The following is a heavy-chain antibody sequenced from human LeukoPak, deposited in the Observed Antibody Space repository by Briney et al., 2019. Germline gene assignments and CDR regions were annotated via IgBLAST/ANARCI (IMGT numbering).Heavy chain of an antibody. D-gene: IGHD3-16*01. Sequence: SETLSLTCTVSGGSISSGSYYWGWIRQPPGKGLEWIGSIYSGSTYYNPSLKSRVTISVDTSKNQFSLKLSSVTAADTAVYYCARDDGLGYWGQGTLVTVSS. CDR2: IYSGST. CDR3: ARDDGLGY. J-gene: IGHJ4*02. CDR1: GGSISSGSYY. V-gene: IGHV4-39*07.